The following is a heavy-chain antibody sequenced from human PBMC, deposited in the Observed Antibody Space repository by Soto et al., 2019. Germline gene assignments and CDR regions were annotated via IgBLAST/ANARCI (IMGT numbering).Heavy chain of an antibody. V-gene: IGHV3-30-3*01. Sequence: QPGGSLRLSCAASGFTFSSYAMHWVRQAPGKGLEWVAVISYDGSNKYYADSVKGRFTISRDNSKNTLYLQMNSLRAEDTAVYYCARDLAAARPGRIYYYYGKDVWGQRTTATVTS. D-gene: IGHD6-6*01. CDR2: ISYDGSNK. CDR3: ARDLAAARPGRIYYYYGKDV. J-gene: IGHJ6*02. CDR1: GFTFSSYA.